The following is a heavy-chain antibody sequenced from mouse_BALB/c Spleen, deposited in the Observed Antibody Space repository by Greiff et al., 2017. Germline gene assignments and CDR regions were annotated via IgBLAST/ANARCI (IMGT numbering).Heavy chain of an antibody. Sequence: VQLQESGAELVKPGASVKMSCKASGYTFTSYWMHWVKQRSGQGLEWIGGIDPSDSYTSYNQKFKGKATLTVDTSSSTAYMQLSSLTSEDSAVYARTRRGTYYLDYWGQGTSLTVAS. D-gene: IGHD3-3*01. V-gene: IGHV1S127*01. J-gene: IGHJ2*02. CDR3: TRRGTYYLDY. CDR2: IDPSDSYT. CDR1: GYTFTSYW.